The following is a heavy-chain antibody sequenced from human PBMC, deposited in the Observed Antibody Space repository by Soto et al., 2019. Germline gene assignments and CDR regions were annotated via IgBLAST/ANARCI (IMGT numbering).Heavy chain of an antibody. J-gene: IGHJ4*02. Sequence: SVKVSCKASGGTFSSYTISWVRQVPGQGLEWMGRIIPILGIANYAQKFQGRVTITADKSTSTAYMELSSLRSEDTAVYYCARASLGYCSGGSCLNFDYWGQGTLVTV. D-gene: IGHD2-15*01. CDR2: IIPILGIA. CDR1: GGTFSSYT. V-gene: IGHV1-69*02. CDR3: ARASLGYCSGGSCLNFDY.